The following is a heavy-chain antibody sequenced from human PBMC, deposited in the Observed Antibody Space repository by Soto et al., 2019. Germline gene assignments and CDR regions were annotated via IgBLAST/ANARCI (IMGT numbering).Heavy chain of an antibody. CDR3: AREATWQQLVGAFDI. CDR2: ISSSGSTI. J-gene: IGHJ3*02. V-gene: IGHV3-48*03. Sequence: EVQLVESGGGLVQPGGSLRLSCAASGFTFSSYEMNWVRQAPGKGLEWVSYISSSGSTIYYADSVKGRFTISRDNAKNSRYLQMNSLRAEDTAVYYCAREATWQQLVGAFDIWGQGTMVTVSS. D-gene: IGHD6-13*01. CDR1: GFTFSSYE.